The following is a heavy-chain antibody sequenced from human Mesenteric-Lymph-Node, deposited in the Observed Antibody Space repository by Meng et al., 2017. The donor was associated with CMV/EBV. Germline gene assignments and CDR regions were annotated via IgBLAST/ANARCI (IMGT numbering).Heavy chain of an antibody. Sequence: GESLKISCKGSGYSFTSYWIAWVRQMPGKGLEWMGIIYPGDSDTRYSPSFQGQVTISADKSITTVYLEWTSLKASDTATYYCARQESGFPAWFDPWGQGTVVTVSS. J-gene: IGHJ5*02. CDR2: IYPGDSDT. V-gene: IGHV5-51*01. D-gene: IGHD3-3*01. CDR1: GYSFTSYW. CDR3: ARQESGFPAWFDP.